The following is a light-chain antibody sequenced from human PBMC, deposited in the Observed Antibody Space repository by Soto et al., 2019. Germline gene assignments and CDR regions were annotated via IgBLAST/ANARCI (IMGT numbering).Light chain of an antibody. CDR2: KAT. V-gene: IGKV1-5*03. J-gene: IGKJ1*01. CDR3: QQHSNWPQT. Sequence: QLTPSPSTLSASVVARVTITGRARPRVRTWLAWFQQKPGKAPKLLIYKATTLESGVPSRFSGSGSGTDFTLTISRIEPEDFAVYYCQQHSNWPQTFGQGTKVDIK. CDR1: PRVRTW.